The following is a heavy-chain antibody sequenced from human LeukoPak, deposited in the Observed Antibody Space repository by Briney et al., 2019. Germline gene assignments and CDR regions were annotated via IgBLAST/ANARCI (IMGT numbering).Heavy chain of an antibody. Sequence: PGGSLRLSCAASGFIFSSYGMHWVRQAPGKGLEWVAVISYDGSNKYYADSVKGRFTISRDDSKNTLYLQMNSLRAEDTAVYYCAKVGTYYYDSSGYPPDYWGQGTLVTVSS. D-gene: IGHD3-22*01. CDR3: AKVGTYYYDSSGYPPDY. CDR1: GFIFSSYG. CDR2: ISYDGSNK. V-gene: IGHV3-30*18. J-gene: IGHJ4*02.